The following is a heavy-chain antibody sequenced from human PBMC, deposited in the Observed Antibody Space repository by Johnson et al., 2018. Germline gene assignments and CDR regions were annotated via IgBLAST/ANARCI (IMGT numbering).Heavy chain of an antibody. CDR2: ISRSSSTI. V-gene: IGHV3-48*02. CDR3: YRGSGYYTNYGMDV. Sequence: VQLVESGGGLVQPGGSXRLSCAASGFTFSSYSMNWVRQAPGKGLEWVSYISRSSSTIYYADSVKGRFTISRDNAKNSLYLQMNSLRDEDTAVYYCYRGSGYYTNYGMDVWGQGTTVTVSS. J-gene: IGHJ6*02. CDR1: GFTFSSYS. D-gene: IGHD3-3*01.